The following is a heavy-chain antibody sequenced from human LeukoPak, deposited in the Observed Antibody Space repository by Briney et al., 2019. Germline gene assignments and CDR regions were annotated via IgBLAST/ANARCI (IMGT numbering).Heavy chain of an antibody. Sequence: PSETLSLTCTVSGGSISSTIYYWGWIRQPPGKGLEWIGSIYYRGSTYYNPSLKSRVTISVDTSKNQFSLKLSSVTAADTAVYYCAREWDSYESSGYYPNGAFDIWGQGTMLTVSS. CDR2: IYYRGST. J-gene: IGHJ3*02. CDR3: AREWDSYESSGYYPNGAFDI. D-gene: IGHD3-22*01. CDR1: GGSISSTIYY. V-gene: IGHV4-39*07.